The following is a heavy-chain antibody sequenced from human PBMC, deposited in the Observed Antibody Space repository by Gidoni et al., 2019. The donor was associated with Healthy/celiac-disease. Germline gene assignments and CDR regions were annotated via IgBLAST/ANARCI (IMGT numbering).Heavy chain of an antibody. CDR3: ARTYCSSTSCRSAFDI. J-gene: IGHJ3*02. V-gene: IGHV1-69*04. CDR1: GATFSSYA. CDR2: IIPILGIA. D-gene: IGHD2-2*01. Sequence: QVQLVQSGAEVKKPGSSVKVSCKASGATFSSYAISWVRQAPGQGLEWMGRIIPILGIANYAQKFQGRVTITADKSTSTAYMELSSLRSEDTAVYYCARTYCSSTSCRSAFDIWGQGTMVTVSS.